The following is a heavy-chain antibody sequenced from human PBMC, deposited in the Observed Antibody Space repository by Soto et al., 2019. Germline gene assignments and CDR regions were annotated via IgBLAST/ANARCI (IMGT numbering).Heavy chain of an antibody. CDR3: ARDRGVTTRGYYYYSGMDV. Sequence: SVKVSCKASGGTFSSYAISWVRQAPGQGLEWMGGIIPIFGTANYAQKFQGRVTITADKSTSTAYMELSSLRSEDTAVYYCARDRGVTTRGYYYYSGMDVWGQGTTVTVSS. J-gene: IGHJ6*02. D-gene: IGHD4-4*01. CDR2: IIPIFGTA. V-gene: IGHV1-69*06. CDR1: GGTFSSYA.